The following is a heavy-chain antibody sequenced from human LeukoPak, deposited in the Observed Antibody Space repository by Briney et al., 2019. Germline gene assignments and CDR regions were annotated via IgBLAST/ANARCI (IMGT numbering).Heavy chain of an antibody. CDR1: GFTFSTYA. CDR3: ARVRDGYNDAYDI. J-gene: IGHJ3*02. Sequence: GGSLRLSCAASGFTFSTYAMTWVRQAPGKGLEWVSFIYSDNTHYSDSVKGRFTISRDNSKNTLYLQMNSLRAEDTAIYYCARVRDGYNDAYDIWGQGTVVTVPS. CDR2: IYSDNT. D-gene: IGHD5-24*01. V-gene: IGHV3-23*03.